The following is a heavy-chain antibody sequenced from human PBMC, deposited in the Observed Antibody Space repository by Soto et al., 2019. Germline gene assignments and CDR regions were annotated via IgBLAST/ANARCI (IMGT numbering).Heavy chain of an antibody. CDR2: MWNEESSK. CDR1: GLSLGSTG. Sequence: QVQLAESGGGVVQPGRSLRLSCVVSGLSLGSTGMHWVRQAPGKGLEWVAVMWNEESSKSYADSVKGRFTISRDNSKNTLYQQMDSLRADDTAVYYCSKDKGTRYFDYWGQGTLVTVSS. V-gene: IGHV3-33*06. CDR3: SKDKGTRYFDY. J-gene: IGHJ4*02. D-gene: IGHD1-7*01.